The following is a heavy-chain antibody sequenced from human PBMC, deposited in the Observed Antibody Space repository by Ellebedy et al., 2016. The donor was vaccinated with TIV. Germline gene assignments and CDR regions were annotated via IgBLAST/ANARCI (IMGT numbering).Heavy chain of an antibody. D-gene: IGHD3-3*01. CDR3: AGRHYYDFWRGYYGLDGMDV. Sequence: MPSETLSLTCTVSGGSISSYYWSWIRQPPGKGLEWIGYIYYSGRTNYNPSLKSRVTISVYTSKNQFSLKLSSVTAADTAVYYCAGRHYYDFWRGYYGLDGMDVWGQGTTVTVSS. V-gene: IGHV4-59*08. J-gene: IGHJ6*02. CDR1: GGSISSYY. CDR2: IYYSGRT.